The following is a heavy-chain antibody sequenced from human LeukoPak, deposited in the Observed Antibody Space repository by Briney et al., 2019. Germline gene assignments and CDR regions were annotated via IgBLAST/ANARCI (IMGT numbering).Heavy chain of an antibody. Sequence: GGSLRLSCAASEFTFFTYWMTWVRQAPGKGLEWVANIKQDGSEKYYVDSVKGRFTISRDNAKNSLYLQMNSLRAEDTAVYYCARGPGGYGPFDYWGQGTLVTVSS. CDR1: EFTFFTYW. CDR2: IKQDGSEK. V-gene: IGHV3-7*01. CDR3: ARGPGGYGPFDY. J-gene: IGHJ4*02. D-gene: IGHD5-12*01.